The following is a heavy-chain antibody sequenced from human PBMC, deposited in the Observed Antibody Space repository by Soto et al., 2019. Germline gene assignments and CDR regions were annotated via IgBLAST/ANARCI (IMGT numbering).Heavy chain of an antibody. CDR1: GFSFSSVW. CDR3: VTDLNWQGH. J-gene: IGHJ4*02. CDR2: IKYDGSEE. Sequence: GGALRLSCVVSGFSFSSVWMTWVRQAPGKGLECVANIKYDGSEEYYVDSVKGRFTISRDNAKNSLYLQMNSLRDEDSAVYYCVTDLNWQGHWGQGTLVTVSS. V-gene: IGHV3-7*01.